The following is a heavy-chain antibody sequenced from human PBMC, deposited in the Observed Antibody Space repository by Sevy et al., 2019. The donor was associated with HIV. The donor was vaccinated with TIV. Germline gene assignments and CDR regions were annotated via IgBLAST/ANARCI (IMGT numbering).Heavy chain of an antibody. CDR1: GGSISSYY. CDR3: ARAGCGGDCYQYPYYFDY. V-gene: IGHV4-59*01. Sequence: SETLSLTCTVSGGSISSYYWSWIRQPPGKGLEWIGYIYYSGSTNYNPSLKSRVTISVDTSKNQFSLKLSSVTAADTAVDYCARAGCGGDCYQYPYYFDYWGQGTLVTVSS. D-gene: IGHD2-21*01. J-gene: IGHJ4*02. CDR2: IYYSGST.